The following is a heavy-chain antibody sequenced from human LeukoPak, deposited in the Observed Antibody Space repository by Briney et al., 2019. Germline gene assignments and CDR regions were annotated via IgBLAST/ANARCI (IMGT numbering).Heavy chain of an antibody. CDR1: GFTVSSNY. Sequence: RGSLRLSCAASGFTVSSNYMSWVRQAPGKGLEWVSVIYSGGSTYYADSVKGRFTISRDNSKNTLYLQMNSLRAEDTAVYYCARDGARRGYSYASWGQGTLVTVSS. V-gene: IGHV3-66*02. J-gene: IGHJ4*02. D-gene: IGHD5-18*01. CDR2: IYSGGST. CDR3: ARDGARRGYSYAS.